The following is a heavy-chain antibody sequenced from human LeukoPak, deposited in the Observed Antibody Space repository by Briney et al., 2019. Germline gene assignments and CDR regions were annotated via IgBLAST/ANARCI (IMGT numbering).Heavy chain of an antibody. CDR2: IGPRGTDI. J-gene: IGHJ4*02. CDR1: GFTFSSYG. CDR3: AKAQRAGRTPFLFSLPGY. V-gene: IGHV3-23*01. D-gene: IGHD1/OR15-1a*01. Sequence: PGGSLRLSCAGSGFTFSSYGLFWVRQAPGKGLEWVAAIGPRGTDIHYADSVKGRFTISRDNSKTTAYLEMISLRVDDTAIYYCAKAQRAGRTPFLFSLPGYWGQGVLVTVSS.